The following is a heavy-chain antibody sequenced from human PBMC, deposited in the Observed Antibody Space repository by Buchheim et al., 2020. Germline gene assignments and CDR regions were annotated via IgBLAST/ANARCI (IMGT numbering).Heavy chain of an antibody. CDR3: ARRFRAAAGNWFDP. CDR2: TFYRSKWNN. V-gene: IGHV6-1*01. CDR1: GDSVSSNSVT. Sequence: QVQLQESGPGLVKPSQTLSLTCAISGDSVSSNSVTWNWIRQSPSRGLEWLGRTFYRSKWNNDYAVSVKSRITINPDTSKNQVSLQLKSVTPEDTAVYYCARRFRAAAGNWFDPWGQGTL. J-gene: IGHJ5*02. D-gene: IGHD6-13*01.